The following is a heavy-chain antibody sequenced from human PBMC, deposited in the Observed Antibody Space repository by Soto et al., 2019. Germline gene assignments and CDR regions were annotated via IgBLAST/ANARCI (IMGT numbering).Heavy chain of an antibody. J-gene: IGHJ4*02. V-gene: IGHV3-7*01. D-gene: IGHD3-22*01. CDR2: IKQDGSEK. CDR1: GFTFSGYW. CDR3: ARGSGIVVVISRFFWFDY. Sequence: GGSLRLSCAASGFTFSGYWMSWFRQAPGKGLQWVANIKQDGSEKYYVDSVKGRFTISRDNAKNSLYLQMNSLRAEDTAVYYCARGSGIVVVISRFFWFDYWGQGTVVTVSS.